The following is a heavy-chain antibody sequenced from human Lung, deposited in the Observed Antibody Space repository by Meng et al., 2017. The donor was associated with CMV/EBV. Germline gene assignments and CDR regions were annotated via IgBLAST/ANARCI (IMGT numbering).Heavy chain of an antibody. J-gene: IGHJ6*02. D-gene: IGHD3/OR15-3a*01. CDR1: GYTFTGYN. CDR2: INPNTGDT. CDR3: ARLFHTSLGTNYYYGMDV. V-gene: IGHV1-2*02. Sequence: ASVKVSCEASGYTFTGYNIHWVRQAPGQGLEWMGWINPNTGDTNYAQKFQGRVTLTGDTSISTAYMELSRLKSDDTAVFFCARLFHTSLGTNYYYGMDVWGQGTTVXVSS.